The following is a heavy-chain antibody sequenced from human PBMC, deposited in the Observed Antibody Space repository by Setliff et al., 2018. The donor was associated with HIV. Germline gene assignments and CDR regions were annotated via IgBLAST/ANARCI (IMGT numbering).Heavy chain of an antibody. CDR2: LYVSGDT. Sequence: PSETLSLTCYVTDDPISSYYWSWDRQPAGKGLEWIGRLYVSGDTNYNPSLKSRVTMSLDTSKKHFSLNMKSVTAADTAVYYCALTGHRLLRGYMDVWGKGTTVTVSS. CDR1: DDPISSYY. D-gene: IGHD2-15*01. CDR3: ALTGHRLLRGYMDV. V-gene: IGHV4-4*07. J-gene: IGHJ6*03.